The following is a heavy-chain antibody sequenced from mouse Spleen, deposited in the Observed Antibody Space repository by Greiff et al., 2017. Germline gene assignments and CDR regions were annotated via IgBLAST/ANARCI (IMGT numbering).Heavy chain of an antibody. CDR1: GYTFTSYW. Sequence: VQLQQSGAELVKPGASVKLSCKASGYTFTSYWMHWVKQRPGQGLEWIGEIDPSDSYTNYNQKFKGKATLTVDKSSSTAYMQLSSLTSEDSAVYYCARNGYRRTFADWGQGTLVTVSA. D-gene: IGHD2-2*01. J-gene: IGHJ3*01. V-gene: IGHV1-69*02. CDR3: ARNGYRRTFAD. CDR2: IDPSDSYT.